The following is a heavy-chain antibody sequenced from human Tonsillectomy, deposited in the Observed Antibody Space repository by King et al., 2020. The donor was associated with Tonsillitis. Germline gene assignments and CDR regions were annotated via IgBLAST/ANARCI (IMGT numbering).Heavy chain of an antibody. V-gene: IGHV4-34*01. CDR3: SRYTDDEGWPYGMVV. J-gene: IGHJ6*02. D-gene: IGHD5-18*01. CDR1: GGSFSGYY. Sequence: VQLQQWGAGLLKSSETLSLPCAVYGGSFSGYYWSWIRQPPGKGLEWIGEINHSGSTNYDPSLKSRVNIAVDTSSKQFSLKLTSVTAADTAVYYCSRYTDDEGWPYGMVVWGQGTTVTVSS. CDR2: INHSGST.